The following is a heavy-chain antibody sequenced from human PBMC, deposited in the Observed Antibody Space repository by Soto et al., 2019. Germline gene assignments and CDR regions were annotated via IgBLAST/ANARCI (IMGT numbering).Heavy chain of an antibody. J-gene: IGHJ4*02. Sequence: AGGSLRLSCAASGFTFNIYVIHWGGQAPDKGLEWVALISYDGSNQYYADSVKGRFTISRDNSKNTLFLQMNSLRADDTAVYYCAKDQASGQGSFDSWGQGTLVTVSS. CDR3: AKDQASGQGSFDS. V-gene: IGHV3-30*18. CDR2: ISYDGSNQ. CDR1: GFTFNIYV.